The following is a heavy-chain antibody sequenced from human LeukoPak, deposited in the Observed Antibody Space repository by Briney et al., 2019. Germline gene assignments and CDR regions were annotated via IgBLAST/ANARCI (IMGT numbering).Heavy chain of an antibody. CDR2: INPNSGGT. D-gene: IGHD1-26*01. CDR3: ARDREGAFDY. J-gene: IGHJ4*02. CDR1: GGTFSSYA. V-gene: IGHV1-2*02. Sequence: SSVKVSCKASGGTFSSYAISWVRQAPGQGLEWMGGINPNSGGTNYAQKFQGRVTMTRDTSISTAYMELSRLRSDDTAVYYCARDREGAFDYWGQGTLVTVSS.